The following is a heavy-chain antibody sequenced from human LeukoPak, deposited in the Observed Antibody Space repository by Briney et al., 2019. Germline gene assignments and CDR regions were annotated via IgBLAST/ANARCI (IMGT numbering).Heavy chain of an antibody. J-gene: IGHJ4*02. V-gene: IGHV3-30*18. Sequence: GGSLRLSCAASGFTFSSYAMSWVRQAPGKGLEWVAVISYDGSNTYYGDSVKGRFTISRDNSKDTLYLQMNSLSVEDTAVYFCAKGHASEPQYSSGWYDDFDYWGQGTLVTVSS. D-gene: IGHD6-19*01. CDR1: GFTFSSYA. CDR2: ISYDGSNT. CDR3: AKGHASEPQYSSGWYDDFDY.